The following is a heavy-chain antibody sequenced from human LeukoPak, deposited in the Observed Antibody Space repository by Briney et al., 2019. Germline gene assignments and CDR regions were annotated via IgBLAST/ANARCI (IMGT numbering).Heavy chain of an antibody. Sequence: SGGSLRLSCAASGFTFSSYSMNWVRRAPGKGLEWVSSISSSSSYIYYADSVKGRFTISRDNAKNSLYLQMNSLRAEDTAVYYCARDPTSIVGALDAFDIWGQGTMVTVSS. CDR1: GFTFSSYS. CDR3: ARDPTSIVGALDAFDI. J-gene: IGHJ3*02. CDR2: ISSSSSYI. D-gene: IGHD1-26*01. V-gene: IGHV3-21*01.